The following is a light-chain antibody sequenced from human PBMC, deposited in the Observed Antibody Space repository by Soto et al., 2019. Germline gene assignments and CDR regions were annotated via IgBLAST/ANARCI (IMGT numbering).Light chain of an antibody. CDR1: QSVSSSF. V-gene: IGKV3-20*01. CDR3: QQYDRSPWT. Sequence: ESVLTQSPGTLSLSPGERATLSCRASQSVSSSFLAWYQLKPGQAPRLLIYGASSRATGIPDRFSGSGSGTDFTLTISRLEPEDCAVYYCQQYDRSPWTFGQGTKVEIK. CDR2: GAS. J-gene: IGKJ1*01.